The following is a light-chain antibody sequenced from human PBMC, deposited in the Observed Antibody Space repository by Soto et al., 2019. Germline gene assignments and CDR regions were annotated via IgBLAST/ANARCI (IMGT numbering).Light chain of an antibody. CDR3: HTYNSYST. Sequence: DIQMTQSPSTLSASVGDRITITCRASQSVSRRLAWFQQKPGKAPKLLIYDASSLESGVPSRFSGRGSGTEFTLTISSLQPDDCATYYCHTYNSYSTLGQGTKVDIK. V-gene: IGKV1-5*01. CDR1: QSVSRR. J-gene: IGKJ1*01. CDR2: DAS.